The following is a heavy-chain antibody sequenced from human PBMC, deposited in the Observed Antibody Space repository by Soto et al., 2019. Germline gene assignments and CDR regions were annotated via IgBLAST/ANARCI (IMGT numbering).Heavy chain of an antibody. CDR1: GGSISSGGYY. Sequence: SETLSLTCTVSGGSISSGGYYCSWIRQHPGKGLEWIGYIYYSGSTYYNPSLKSRVTISVDTSKNQLSLKLSSVTAADTAVYYCARDAIAAQTDDYYGMDVWGQGTTVTVSS. CDR2: IYYSGST. V-gene: IGHV4-31*03. D-gene: IGHD6-6*01. J-gene: IGHJ6*02. CDR3: ARDAIAAQTDDYYGMDV.